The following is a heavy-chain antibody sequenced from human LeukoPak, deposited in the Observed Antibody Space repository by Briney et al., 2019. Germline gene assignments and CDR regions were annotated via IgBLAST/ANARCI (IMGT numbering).Heavy chain of an antibody. V-gene: IGHV4-39*07. CDR3: ARAIENYGSGSYVSLIDY. CDR2: IYYSGST. D-gene: IGHD3-10*01. Sequence: SPSETLSLTCTVSGGSISSRSSYWGWIRQPPGKGLEWIGSIYYSGSTYYNPSLKSRVTISVDTSKNQFSLKLSSVTAADTAVYYCARAIENYGSGSYVSLIDYWGQGTLVTVSS. J-gene: IGHJ4*02. CDR1: GGSISSRSSY.